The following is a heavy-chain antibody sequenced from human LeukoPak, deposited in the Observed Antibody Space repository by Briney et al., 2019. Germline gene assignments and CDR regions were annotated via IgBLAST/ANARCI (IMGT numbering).Heavy chain of an antibody. J-gene: IGHJ4*02. V-gene: IGHV3-33*01. Sequence: GGSLRLSCAASGFTFSSYGMHWVRQAPGKGLEWVAVIWYDGSNKYYADSVKGRFTISRDNSKNTLYLQMNSLRAEDTAVYYCARVGRITMVRGVTRTFTFDYWGQGTLVTVSS. CDR1: GFTFSSYG. D-gene: IGHD3-10*01. CDR3: ARVGRITMVRGVTRTFTFDY. CDR2: IWYDGSNK.